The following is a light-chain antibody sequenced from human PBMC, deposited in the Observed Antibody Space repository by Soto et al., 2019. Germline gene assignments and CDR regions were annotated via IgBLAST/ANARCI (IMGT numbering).Light chain of an antibody. V-gene: IGKV1-33*01. Sequence: DIQMTQSPSSLSASVGDRVTITCQASQDISNYLNWYQQKPGKAPKLLIYDASNLETGVPSRFSGSGSVTEFTLTISSLQPEDIVTYYCQQYDNLPTWTFGQGTKVEIK. CDR3: QQYDNLPTWT. CDR1: QDISNY. CDR2: DAS. J-gene: IGKJ1*01.